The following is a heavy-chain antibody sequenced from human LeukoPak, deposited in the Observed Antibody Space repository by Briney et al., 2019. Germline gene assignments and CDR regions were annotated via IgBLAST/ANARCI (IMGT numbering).Heavy chain of an antibody. CDR2: INPNSGGT. V-gene: IGHV1-2*02. CDR3: ARSVRYFDWPTQRGRFDP. J-gene: IGHJ5*02. Sequence: ASVKVSSKASGYTFTGYFMHWVRQAPGQGLEWMGWINPNSGGTNYAQKFQGRVTMTGDTSISTAYMDLSRLRSDDTAVYYCARSVRYFDWPTQRGRFDPWGQGTLVTVSS. CDR1: GYTFTGYF. D-gene: IGHD3-9*01.